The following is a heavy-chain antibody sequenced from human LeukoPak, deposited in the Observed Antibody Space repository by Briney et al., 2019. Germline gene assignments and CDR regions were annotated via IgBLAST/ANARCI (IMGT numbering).Heavy chain of an antibody. D-gene: IGHD3-16*02. V-gene: IGHV3-53*01. CDR2: IYSGGST. CDR1: GFTVSSNC. J-gene: IGHJ4*02. Sequence: GGSLRLSCAASGFTVSSNCLTWVRQAPGKGLDCVSAIYSGGSTYYADSVKGRFTISRDNSKNTLYLQMNSLRAEDTAVYYCARAGDNVWGSHRYTQLDYWGQGTLVTVSS. CDR3: ARAGDNVWGSHRYTQLDY.